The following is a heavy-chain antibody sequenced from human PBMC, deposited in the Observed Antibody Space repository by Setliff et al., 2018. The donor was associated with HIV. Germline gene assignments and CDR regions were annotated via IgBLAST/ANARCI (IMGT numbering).Heavy chain of an antibody. CDR3: ARASGGNSVENGFDI. V-gene: IGHV1-18*01. CDR2: ISNYNGNT. D-gene: IGHD1-26*01. Sequence: GASVKVSCKTSDYTFTNYGIYWVRQDPGQGLEWMGWISNYNGNTNYAQKFHGRVTMTTDTSTRTAYMEMRGLTYDDTAVYYCARASGGNSVENGFDIWGQGTMVTVSS. J-gene: IGHJ3*02. CDR1: DYTFTNYG.